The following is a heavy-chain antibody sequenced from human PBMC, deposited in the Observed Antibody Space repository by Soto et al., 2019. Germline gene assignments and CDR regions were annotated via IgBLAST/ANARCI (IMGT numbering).Heavy chain of an antibody. V-gene: IGHV1-2*02. J-gene: IGHJ4*02. CDR3: ARVGSYFDGSSYPY. CDR1: GYTFTGHD. CDR2: IKGNGGAT. D-gene: IGHD3-22*01. Sequence: AAVKVSCKAYGYTFTGHDLHWVRQGPGQSLDWIGWIKGNGGATKYARKFQGRATMTRDTSTSTAHLELKSLRSDDTALYFCARVGSYFDGSSYPYWGQGTLVNVSS.